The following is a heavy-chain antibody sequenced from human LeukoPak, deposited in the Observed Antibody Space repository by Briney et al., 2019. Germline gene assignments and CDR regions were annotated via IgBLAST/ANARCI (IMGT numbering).Heavy chain of an antibody. CDR1: GFTFSSYS. D-gene: IGHD3-3*01. J-gene: IGHJ4*02. CDR2: ISSSSSYI. V-gene: IGHV3-21*01. Sequence: GGSLRLSCAASGFTFSSYSMDWVRQAPGKGLEWVSSISSSSSYIYSADSVKGRFTISRDNAKNSLYLQMNSLRVDDTAVYYCARDASALHWGQGARVTVSS. CDR3: ARDASALH.